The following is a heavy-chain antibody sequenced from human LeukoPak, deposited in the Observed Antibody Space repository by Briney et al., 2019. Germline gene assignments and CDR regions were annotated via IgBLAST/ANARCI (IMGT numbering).Heavy chain of an antibody. CDR3: ARGGDGYNYAFDM. CDR2: ISGSGGST. Sequence: SGGSLRLSCTASGFTFRSYAMTWVRQAPGKGLEWVSVISGSGGSTYYADSVKGRFTNSRDNSKNTLYLQMNSLRAEDTAVYYCARGGDGYNYAFDMWGQGTMVTVSS. V-gene: IGHV3-23*01. CDR1: GFTFRSYA. D-gene: IGHD5-24*01. J-gene: IGHJ3*02.